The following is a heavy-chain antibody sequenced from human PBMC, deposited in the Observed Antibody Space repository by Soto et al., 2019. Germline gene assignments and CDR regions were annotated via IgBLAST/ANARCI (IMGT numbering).Heavy chain of an antibody. V-gene: IGHV3-33*01. CDR2: IWYDGNNK. CDR1: GFTFRSYR. J-gene: IGHJ4*02. CDR3: ARAGHDSSGYYYGGLDY. Sequence: GGSLRLSCAASGFTFRSYRMHWVRQAPGKGLEWVAVIWYDGNNKYYADSVKGRFTISRDNSKNTLYLQMNSLRAEDTAVYYCARAGHDSSGYYYGGLDYWGPGTLVTVSS. D-gene: IGHD3-22*01.